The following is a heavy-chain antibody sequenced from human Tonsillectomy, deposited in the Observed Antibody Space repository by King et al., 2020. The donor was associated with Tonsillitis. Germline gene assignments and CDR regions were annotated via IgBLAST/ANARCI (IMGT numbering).Heavy chain of an antibody. J-gene: IGHJ6*03. V-gene: IGHV3-72*01. Sequence: VQLVESGGGFVQPGGSLRLSCAASGFTFSDHYMDWVRQAPGKGLEWVGRIRNKAHSYTTEYAASVKGRFTISRDDSKSSLFLQMHSLKTEDTAVYYCARSWRFLEWVQPQEIFYYYYYMDVWGQGTTGTVSS. D-gene: IGHD3-3*01. CDR2: IRNKAHSYTT. CDR3: ARSWRFLEWVQPQEIFYYYYYMDV. CDR1: GFTFSDHY.